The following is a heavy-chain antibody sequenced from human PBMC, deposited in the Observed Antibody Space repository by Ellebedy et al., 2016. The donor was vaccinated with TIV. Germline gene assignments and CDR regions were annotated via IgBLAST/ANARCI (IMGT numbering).Heavy chain of an antibody. CDR3: ARVTWYYGSPQHTYYFDY. CDR2: ISYDGSNK. D-gene: IGHD3-10*01. V-gene: IGHV3-30-3*01. Sequence: GESLKISCAASGFTFSSYAMHWVRQAPGKGLEWVAVISYDGSNKYYADSVKGRFTISRDNAKNSLYLQMTSLRAEDTAVYYCARVTWYYGSPQHTYYFDYWGQGTLVTVSS. CDR1: GFTFSSYA. J-gene: IGHJ4*02.